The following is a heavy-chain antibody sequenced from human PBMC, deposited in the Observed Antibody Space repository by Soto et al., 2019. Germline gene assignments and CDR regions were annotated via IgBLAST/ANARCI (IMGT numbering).Heavy chain of an antibody. CDR1: GYTFTSYG. Sequence: VASVKVSCKASGYTFTSYGISWVRQAPGQGLEWMGWISAYNGNTNYAQKLQGRVTMTTDTSTSTAYMELRSLRSDDTAVYYCARELFGDYSNHHYRLAFCGQGSSVPVSS. V-gene: IGHV1-18*01. J-gene: IGHJ6*02. D-gene: IGHD4-4*01. CDR3: ARELFGDYSNHHYRLAF. CDR2: ISAYNGNT.